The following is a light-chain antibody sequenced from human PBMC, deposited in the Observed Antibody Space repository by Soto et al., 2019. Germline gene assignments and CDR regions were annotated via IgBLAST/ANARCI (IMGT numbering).Light chain of an antibody. J-gene: IGKJ3*01. Sequence: EIVMTQSPATLSVSPGERATLFCRASQSVSNNLAWYQQKPGQAPRLLIYGASTRATGIPARFSGSGSGTEFTLTISSLQSEDFAVYYCQQYNNWVFTFGPGTKVDIK. CDR3: QQYNNWVFT. CDR2: GAS. CDR1: QSVSNN. V-gene: IGKV3-15*01.